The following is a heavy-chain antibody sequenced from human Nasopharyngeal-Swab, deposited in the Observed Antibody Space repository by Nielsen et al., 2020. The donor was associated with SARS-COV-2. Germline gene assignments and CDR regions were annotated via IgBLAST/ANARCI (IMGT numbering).Heavy chain of an antibody. Sequence: GESLKISCAASGFTFSSYAMSWVRQAPGKGLEWVSAISGSGGSTYYADSVKGRFTISRDNSKNTLYLQMNSLRAEDTAVYYCARDRTVRYYYGSGDAFDIWGQGTMVTVSS. V-gene: IGHV3-23*01. D-gene: IGHD3-10*01. J-gene: IGHJ3*02. CDR2: ISGSGGST. CDR1: GFTFSSYA. CDR3: ARDRTVRYYYGSGDAFDI.